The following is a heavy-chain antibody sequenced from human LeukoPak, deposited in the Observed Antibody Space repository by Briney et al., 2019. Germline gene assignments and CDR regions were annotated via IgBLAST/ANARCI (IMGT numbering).Heavy chain of an antibody. D-gene: IGHD3-22*01. V-gene: IGHV1-18*01. CDR3: ARDYYDSSGYYGIDY. Sequence: ASVKVSCKASGYTFTSYGISWVRQAPGQGLEWMGWISAYNGNTNYAQKLQGRVTMTTDTSTSTAYMELRSLRSDDTAVYYCARDYYDSSGYYGIDYWGKGTLVTVSS. CDR2: ISAYNGNT. CDR1: GYTFTSYG. J-gene: IGHJ4*02.